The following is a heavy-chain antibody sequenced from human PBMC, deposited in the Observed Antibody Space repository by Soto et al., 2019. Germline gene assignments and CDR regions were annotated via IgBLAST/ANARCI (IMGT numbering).Heavy chain of an antibody. D-gene: IGHD3-22*01. V-gene: IGHV3-30*18. CDR1: GFTFSSYG. CDR3: AKDPYDSSGYVLYFDY. J-gene: IGHJ4*02. CDR2: ISYDGSNK. Sequence: QVQLVESGGGVVQPGRSLRLSCAASGFTFSSYGMHWVRQAPGKGLEWVAVISYDGSNKYYADYVKGRFTISRDNSKNTLYLQMNSLRAEDTAVYYCAKDPYDSSGYVLYFDYWGQGTLVTVSS.